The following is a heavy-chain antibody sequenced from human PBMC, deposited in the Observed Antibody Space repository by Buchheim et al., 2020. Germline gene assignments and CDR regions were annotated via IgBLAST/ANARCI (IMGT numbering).Heavy chain of an antibody. V-gene: IGHV3-30*18. D-gene: IGHD3-3*01. CDR3: AKAPTYYDFWSGYSHYYYYYGMDV. J-gene: IGHJ6*02. Sequence: QVQLVESGGGVVQPGRSLRLSCAASGFTFSSYGMHWVRQAPGKGLEWMAVISYDGSNKYYADSVKGRFTISRENSKNTLYLQMNSLRAKDTAVYYCAKAPTYYDFWSGYSHYYYYYGMDVWGQGTT. CDR1: GFTFSSYG. CDR2: ISYDGSNK.